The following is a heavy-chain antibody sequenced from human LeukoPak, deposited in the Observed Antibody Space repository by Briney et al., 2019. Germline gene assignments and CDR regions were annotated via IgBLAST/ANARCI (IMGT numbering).Heavy chain of an antibody. CDR2: LYSGSDT. CDR3: ARVGDHFHWFLDL. D-gene: IGHD2-21*01. V-gene: IGHV3-53*01. Sequence: GGSLRPSCAPSGFAARTNNMNWVPRAPGKGLGWVSILYSGSDTYYADSVKGRFTISRDDSRNTLFLHMNSLKAEDTAIYYCARVGDHFHWFLDLWGRGTLVAVSS. J-gene: IGHJ2*01. CDR1: GFAARTNN.